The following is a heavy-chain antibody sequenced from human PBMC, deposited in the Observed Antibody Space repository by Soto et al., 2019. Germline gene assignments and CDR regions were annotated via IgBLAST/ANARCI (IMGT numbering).Heavy chain of an antibody. CDR2: ISYDGSNK. V-gene: IGHV3-30-3*01. Sequence: GGSLRLSCAASGFTFSSYAMHWARQAPGKGLEWVAVISYDGSNKYYADSVKGRFTISRDNSKNTLYLQMNSLRAEDTAVYYCARDGVTTGVGVLDPWGQGTLVTVSS. CDR1: GFTFSSYA. D-gene: IGHD4-4*01. J-gene: IGHJ5*02. CDR3: ARDGVTTGVGVLDP.